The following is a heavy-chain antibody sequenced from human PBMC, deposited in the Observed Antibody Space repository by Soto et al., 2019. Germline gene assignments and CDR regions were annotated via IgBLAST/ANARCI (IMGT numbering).Heavy chain of an antibody. CDR3: ATPPYGSGSYFDY. Sequence: ASVKVSCKASGGTFSSYTISWVRQAPGQGLEWMGRIIPILGIANYAQKFQGRVTITADKSTSTAYMELSSLRSEDTAVYYCATPPYGSGSYFDYWGQGTLVTVSS. CDR1: GGTFSSYT. CDR2: IIPILGIA. V-gene: IGHV1-69*02. D-gene: IGHD3-10*01. J-gene: IGHJ4*02.